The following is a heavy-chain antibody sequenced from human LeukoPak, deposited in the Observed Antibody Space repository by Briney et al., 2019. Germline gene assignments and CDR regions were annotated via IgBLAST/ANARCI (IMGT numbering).Heavy chain of an antibody. Sequence: GGSLRLSCAASGFIFSDYDMHWARQAPGKGLEWLAYVAKHGRIDYYADSVKGRFTASRDNSGSTAYLQMNSLTPGDSAVYYCARDLMWLVDYWGQGTLVTVSS. CDR1: GFIFSDYD. CDR2: VAKHGRID. D-gene: IGHD6-19*01. V-gene: IGHV3-30*02. CDR3: ARDLMWLVDY. J-gene: IGHJ4*02.